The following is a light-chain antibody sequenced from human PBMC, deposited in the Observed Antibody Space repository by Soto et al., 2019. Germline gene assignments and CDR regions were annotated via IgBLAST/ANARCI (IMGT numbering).Light chain of an antibody. Sequence: EIVLTQSPGTLSLSPGERATLSCRASQSVSSSYLAWYQQKPGQAPRLLIYGASSRATGIPDRFSGSGSGTDFTLTISRLEPEDIAVYYCQQYGSSPGTFGQGTKVE. J-gene: IGKJ1*01. CDR3: QQYGSSPGT. CDR2: GAS. CDR1: QSVSSSY. V-gene: IGKV3-20*01.